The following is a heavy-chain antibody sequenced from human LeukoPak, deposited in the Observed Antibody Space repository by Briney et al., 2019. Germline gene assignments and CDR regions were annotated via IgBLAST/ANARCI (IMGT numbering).Heavy chain of an antibody. CDR2: IYTSGST. Sequence: KASETLSLTCTVSGGSISSYYWSWIRQPAGKGLEWIGRIYTSGSTNYNPSLKSRVTISVDKSKNQFSLKLSSVTAADTAVYYCARVLGYCDISGSLYYMDVWGKGTTVTVSS. CDR3: ARVLGYCDISGSLYYMDV. J-gene: IGHJ6*03. D-gene: IGHD3-22*01. V-gene: IGHV4-4*07. CDR1: GGSISSYY.